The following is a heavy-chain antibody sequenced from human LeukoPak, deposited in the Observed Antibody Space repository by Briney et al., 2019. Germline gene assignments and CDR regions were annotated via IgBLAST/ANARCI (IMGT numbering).Heavy chain of an antibody. J-gene: IGHJ6*02. V-gene: IGHV3-64D*06. Sequence: GGSLRLSCSASVFTFSNYAMHWVRQAPGKGLEYVSAISSNGGSTFYADSVKGRFTISRDNSENTLYFQMNSLRAEDTAVYYCVKSTRVTMAYYYYGMDVWGQGTTVTVSS. CDR2: ISSNGGST. CDR1: VFTFSNYA. D-gene: IGHD4-17*01. CDR3: VKSTRVTMAYYYYGMDV.